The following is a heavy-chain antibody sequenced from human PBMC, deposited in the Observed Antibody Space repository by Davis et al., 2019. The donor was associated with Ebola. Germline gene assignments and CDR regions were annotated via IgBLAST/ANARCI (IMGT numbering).Heavy chain of an antibody. CDR2: ISAYNGDT. V-gene: IGHV1-18*01. CDR1: GYTFTRYG. J-gene: IGHJ3*02. Sequence: ASVKVSCKASGYTFTRYGISWVRQAPGQGLEWLGWISAYNGDTTYEPKLQGRVTMTTDTSTGTAYLDLRSLRSDDTAVYFCARTSIVGTTTTASDIWGQGTLVTVSS. D-gene: IGHD1-26*01. CDR3: ARTSIVGTTTTASDI.